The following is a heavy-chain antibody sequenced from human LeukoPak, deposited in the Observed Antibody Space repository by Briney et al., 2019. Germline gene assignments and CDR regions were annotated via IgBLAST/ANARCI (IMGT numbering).Heavy chain of an antibody. J-gene: IGHJ5*02. CDR1: GFTFSTYA. Sequence: GGSLRLSCTASGFTFSTYAMNWVRQAPGKGLEWVAVIVGNGGGIHYADSVKGRFTISRDNSKNTLYLQMNSLRAEDTAVYYCAKVIYSSGAIWFDPWGQGTLVTVSS. CDR2: IVGNGGGI. CDR3: AKVIYSSGAIWFDP. V-gene: IGHV3-23*01. D-gene: IGHD6-19*01.